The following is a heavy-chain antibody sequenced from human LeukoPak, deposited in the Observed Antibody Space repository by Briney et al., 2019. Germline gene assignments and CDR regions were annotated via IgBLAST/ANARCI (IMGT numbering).Heavy chain of an antibody. Sequence: GGSLRLSCVVSGFTFSSYWINWVRQAPGNGLEWVANIKQDGSEKYYVDSVKGRFTISRDNAKNSLYLQMNSLRAEDTAVYYCTRDRDSSGYLNFQEWGQGTLVTVSS. J-gene: IGHJ1*01. CDR2: IKQDGSEK. CDR1: GFTFSSYW. CDR3: TRDRDSSGYLNFQE. D-gene: IGHD3-22*01. V-gene: IGHV3-7*01.